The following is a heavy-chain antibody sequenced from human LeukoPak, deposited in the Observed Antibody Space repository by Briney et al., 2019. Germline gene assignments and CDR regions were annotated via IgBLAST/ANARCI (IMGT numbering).Heavy chain of an antibody. D-gene: IGHD3-10*01. CDR2: ISGSGGST. J-gene: IGHJ4*02. CDR3: AKSQSPHVLLWFGELYD. CDR1: GFTFSSYA. V-gene: IGHV3-23*01. Sequence: PGGSLRLSCAASGFTFSSYAMSWVRQAPGKGLEWVSAISGSGGSTYYADSVKGRFTISRDNSKNTLYLQMNSLRAEDTAVYYCAKSQSPHVLLWFGELYDWGQGTLVTVSS.